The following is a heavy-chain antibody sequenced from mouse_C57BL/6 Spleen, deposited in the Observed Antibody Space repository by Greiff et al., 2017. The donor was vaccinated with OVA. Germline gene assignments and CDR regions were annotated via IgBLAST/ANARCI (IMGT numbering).Heavy chain of an antibody. CDR3: TPITTVVAKGFAY. D-gene: IGHD1-1*01. J-gene: IGHJ3*01. CDR2: IDPETGGT. Sequence: VQLQQSGAELVRPEASVTLSCKASGYTFTDYEMHWVKQTPVHGLEWIGAIDPETGGTAYNQKFKGKAILTADKSSSTAYMELRSLTSEDSAVYYCTPITTVVAKGFAYWGQGTLVTVSA. CDR1: GYTFTDYE. V-gene: IGHV1-15*01.